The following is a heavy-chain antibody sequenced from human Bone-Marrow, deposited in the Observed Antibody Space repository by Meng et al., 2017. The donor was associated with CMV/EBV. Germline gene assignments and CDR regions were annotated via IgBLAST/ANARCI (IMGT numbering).Heavy chain of an antibody. D-gene: IGHD4-17*01. Sequence: SVKVSCKASGYTFTYRYVHWVRQAPGQALEWVGWITPFNGNTNCAQKFQDRVIITRDRSMSTAYMELSSLRSEDTAMYYCASSLGTVSYGMDVWGQGTMVTVSS. CDR2: ITPFNGNT. V-gene: IGHV1-45*02. CDR1: GYTFTYRY. CDR3: ASSLGTVSYGMDV. J-gene: IGHJ6*02.